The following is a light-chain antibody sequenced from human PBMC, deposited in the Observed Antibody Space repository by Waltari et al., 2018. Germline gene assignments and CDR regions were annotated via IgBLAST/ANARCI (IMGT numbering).Light chain of an antibody. CDR3: SSDAVSNNFYD. CDR1: GSGGS. V-gene: IGLV2-8*01. J-gene: IGLJ1*01. CDR2: EVS. Sequence: QSALTQPPSASGSPGQSVTISCTGTGSGGSVSWYQQLPGKAPKLLIYEVSKRPSGVPDRCSGSKSGNTASLTVSGLQAEDESDYYCSSDAVSNNFYDFGSGTKVTVL.